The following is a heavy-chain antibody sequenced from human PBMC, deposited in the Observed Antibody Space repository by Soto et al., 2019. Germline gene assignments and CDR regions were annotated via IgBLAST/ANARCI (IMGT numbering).Heavy chain of an antibody. CDR3: ARSYYDSTGFAVDP. D-gene: IGHD3-22*01. CDR2: MYFGGSF. V-gene: IGHV4-59*02. J-gene: IGHJ5*02. CDR1: GASVSHGY. Sequence: QMQLQASGPGLVKPSETLSLTCNVSGASVSHGYWSWIRQPPGKGLEWIGFMYFGGSFNYNPSLTSRATISVETSKTQFSMKLTSVTASDTAVYYCARSYYDSTGFAVDPWGQGTLVTASS.